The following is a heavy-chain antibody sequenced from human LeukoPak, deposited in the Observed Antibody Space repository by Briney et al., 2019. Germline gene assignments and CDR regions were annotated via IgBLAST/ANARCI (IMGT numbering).Heavy chain of an antibody. CDR3: ARDKPPPYYYDSSGIFDY. V-gene: IGHV3-33*01. CDR1: GFTFSSYG. Sequence: GGSLRLSCAASGFTFSSYGMHWVRQAPGKGLEWVAVIWYDGSNKYYADSVKGRFTISRDNSKNTLYLQMNSLRAEDTAVYYCARDKPPPYYYDSSGIFDYWGQGTLVTVSS. J-gene: IGHJ4*02. D-gene: IGHD3-22*01. CDR2: IWYDGSNK.